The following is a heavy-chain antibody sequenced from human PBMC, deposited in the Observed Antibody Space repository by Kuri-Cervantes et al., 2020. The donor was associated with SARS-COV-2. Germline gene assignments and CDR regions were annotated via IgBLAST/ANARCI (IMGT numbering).Heavy chain of an antibody. Sequence: GSLRLSCAVSGYSISSGYYWGWIRQPPGKGLEWVGSIYHSGSTYYNPSLKSRVTRSVDTSKNQFSLKLSSVTAADTAVYYCARLKAGQFDYWGQGTLVTVSS. CDR3: ARLKAGQFDY. J-gene: IGHJ4*02. CDR1: GYSISSGYY. CDR2: IYHSGST. V-gene: IGHV4-38-2*01.